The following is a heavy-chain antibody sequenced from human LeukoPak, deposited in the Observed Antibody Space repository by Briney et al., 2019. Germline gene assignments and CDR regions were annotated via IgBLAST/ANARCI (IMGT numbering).Heavy chain of an antibody. Sequence: PSETLSLTCTVSGGSISSYYWSWIRQPPGKGLEWIGYIYYSGSTNYNPSLKSRVTISVDTSKNQFSLKLSSVTAADTAVYYCARGAGGDCGSFFDYWGQGTLVTVSS. V-gene: IGHV4-59*01. CDR2: IYYSGST. CDR1: GGSISSYY. CDR3: ARGAGGDCGSFFDY. D-gene: IGHD2-21*02. J-gene: IGHJ4*02.